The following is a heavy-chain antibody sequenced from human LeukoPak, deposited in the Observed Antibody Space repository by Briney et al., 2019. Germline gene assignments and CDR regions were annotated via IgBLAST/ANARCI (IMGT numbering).Heavy chain of an antibody. CDR1: GGSISSYY. CDR2: IYYSGST. J-gene: IGHJ5*02. CDR3: ARDSGSSWYMFWFDP. Sequence: SETLSLTCTVSGGSISSYYWSWIRQPPGKGLEWIGYIYYSGSTYYNPSLKSRVTISVDTSKNQFSLKLSSVTAADTAVYYCARDSGSSWYMFWFDPWGQGTLVTVSS. D-gene: IGHD6-13*01. V-gene: IGHV4-59*12.